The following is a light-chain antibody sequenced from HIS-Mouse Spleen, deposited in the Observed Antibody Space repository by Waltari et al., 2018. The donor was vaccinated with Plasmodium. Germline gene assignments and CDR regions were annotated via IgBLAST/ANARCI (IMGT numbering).Light chain of an antibody. V-gene: IGLV3-25*03. CDR3: QSADSSGTYRV. CDR1: ALPKQY. Sequence: SYELTQPPSVSVSPGQTARLTCSGDALPKQYAYWYQQKPGQAPVLVMYKDSERPSGIPERFSGSSSGTTGTLTISGVQAEDEADYYCQSADSSGTYRVFGGGTKLTVL. CDR2: KDS. J-gene: IGLJ2*01.